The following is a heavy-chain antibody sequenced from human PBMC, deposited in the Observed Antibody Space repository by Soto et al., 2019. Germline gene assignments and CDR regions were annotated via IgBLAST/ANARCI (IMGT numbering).Heavy chain of an antibody. J-gene: IGHJ3*02. Sequence: VGSLRLSCASSRFSFSTYGMHCVRQAPGKGLEWVAVISYDGSEKYYADSVKGRFTISRDNSKNTLYMEMNSLTTEDTAVYYCAKDWRYNYHHDAFDIWGQGTRVTVSS. CDR3: AKDWRYNYHHDAFDI. CDR1: RFSFSTYG. V-gene: IGHV3-30*18. CDR2: ISYDGSEK. D-gene: IGHD5-18*01.